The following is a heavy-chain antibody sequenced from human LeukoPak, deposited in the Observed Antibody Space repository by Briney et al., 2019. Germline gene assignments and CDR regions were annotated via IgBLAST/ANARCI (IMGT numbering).Heavy chain of an antibody. V-gene: IGHV3-43*02. J-gene: IGHJ4*02. CDR2: ISADGGST. CDR3: AKESGKFDY. Sequence: PGGSLRLSCVAPGLNFDDSAMHWVRQASGKGLEWVSLISADGGSTFSADSVKGRFSISRDNSKNSLYLQMNSLRSEDTAMYYCAKESGKFDYWGQGTLVAVSS. CDR1: GLNFDDSA.